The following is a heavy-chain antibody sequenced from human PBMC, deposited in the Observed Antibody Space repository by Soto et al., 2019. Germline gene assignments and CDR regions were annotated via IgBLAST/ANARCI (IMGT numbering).Heavy chain of an antibody. CDR3: ATATGRYSSGWFDAFDI. CDR1: GYTFTSYY. D-gene: IGHD6-19*01. CDR2: INPSGGST. Sequence: ALVKVSCKASGYTFTSYYMHWVRQAPGQGLEWMGIINPSGGSTSYAQKFQGRVTMTRDTSTSTVYMELSSLRSEDTAVYYCATATGRYSSGWFDAFDIWGQGTMVTVSS. V-gene: IGHV1-46*03. J-gene: IGHJ3*02.